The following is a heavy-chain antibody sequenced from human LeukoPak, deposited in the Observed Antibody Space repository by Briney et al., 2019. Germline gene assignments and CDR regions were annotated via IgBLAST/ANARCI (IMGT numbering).Heavy chain of an antibody. CDR2: ISVYNGKA. Sequence: ASVKVSCKASGYTFTSYYMHWVRQAPGQGLEWMGWISVYNGKANYVQKFRGRVTMTTDTSTSTAYMELRSLRSDDTAVYYCARGQTNRLLWVGELLSNINPFDYWGQGTLVTVSS. CDR3: ARGQTNRLLWVGELLSNINPFDY. J-gene: IGHJ4*02. V-gene: IGHV1-18*04. CDR1: GYTFTSYY. D-gene: IGHD3-10*01.